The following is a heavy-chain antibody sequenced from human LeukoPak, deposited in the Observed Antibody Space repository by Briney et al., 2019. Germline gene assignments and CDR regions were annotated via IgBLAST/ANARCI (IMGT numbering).Heavy chain of an antibody. CDR2: MNPKSGGT. D-gene: IGHD2-2*01. J-gene: IGHJ4*02. CDR3: ARDPRYCSSSTCYAYFDY. V-gene: IGHV1-2*02. Sequence: ASVKVSCKSSGYTFIDYYIHWVRQAPGQGLEWMGWMNPKSGGTNYAQKFQDRVTMTRDTSISTVYMELSRLRSDDTAVYYCARDPRYCSSSTCYAYFDYWGQGTLVTVSS. CDR1: GYTFIDYY.